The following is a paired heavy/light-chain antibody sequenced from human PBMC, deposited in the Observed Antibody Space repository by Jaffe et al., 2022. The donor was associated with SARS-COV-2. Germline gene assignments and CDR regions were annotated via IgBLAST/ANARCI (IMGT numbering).Heavy chain of an antibody. Sequence: EVQLVESGGGLVQPGGSLRLSCAASGFTFSSYAMSWVRQAPGKGLEWISTISNGGGGTFSADSVKGRFTISRDNSENTLYLQINSLRAEDTAMYYCAKSLRYSGRYDAFDIWGQGTIVTVSS. D-gene: IGHD1-26*01. CDR1: GFTFSSYA. V-gene: IGHV3-23*04. CDR2: ISNGGGGT. CDR3: AKSLRYSGRYDAFDI. J-gene: IGHJ3*02.
Light chain of an antibody. CDR1: QSVSSSY. J-gene: IGKJ3*01. V-gene: IGKV3-20*01. CDR3: QQYGSSPT. Sequence: EIVLTQSPGTLSLSPGERATLSCRASQSVSSSYLAWYQQKPGQAPRLLIYGASSRATGIPDRFSGSGSGTDFTLTISRLEPEDFAVYYCQQYGSSPTFGPGAKVDIK. CDR2: GAS.